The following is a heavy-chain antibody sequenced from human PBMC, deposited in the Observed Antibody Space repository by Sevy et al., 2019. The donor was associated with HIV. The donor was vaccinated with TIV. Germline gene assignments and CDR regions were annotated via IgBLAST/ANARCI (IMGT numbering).Heavy chain of an antibody. J-gene: IGHJ3*01. V-gene: IGHV3-23*01. CDR2: ISGTGGMT. Sequence: GGSLRLSCEASGFNFRSYVMSWVRQAPGKGLEWVSGISGTGGMTFDADSMKGRFSISRDNFKNMLYLQINRLREDDTALYYCAKGVGRNIADRGAFDVWGQGTMVTVSS. CDR3: AKGVGRNIADRGAFDV. D-gene: IGHD6-6*01. CDR1: GFNFRSYV.